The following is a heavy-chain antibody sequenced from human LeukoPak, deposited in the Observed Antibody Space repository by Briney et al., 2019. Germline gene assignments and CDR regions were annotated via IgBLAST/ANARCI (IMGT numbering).Heavy chain of an antibody. CDR1: GFTFSSYW. D-gene: IGHD3-10*01. V-gene: IGHV3-7*01. Sequence: GGSLRLSCAASGFTFSSYWMSWVRQAPGKGLEWVANIKQDGSEKYYVDSVKGRFTISRDNAKNSLYLQMNSLRAEDTAVYYCARAQGGSGSYYFGAFDIWGQGTMVTVSS. J-gene: IGHJ3*02. CDR3: ARAQGGSGSYYFGAFDI. CDR2: IKQDGSEK.